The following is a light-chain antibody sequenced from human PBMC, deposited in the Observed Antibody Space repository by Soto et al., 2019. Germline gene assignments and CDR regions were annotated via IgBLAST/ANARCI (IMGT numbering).Light chain of an antibody. J-gene: IGKJ5*01. CDR1: QSLSSN. V-gene: IGKV3D-15*01. CDR2: GVS. CDR3: QQYNNWPPGIT. Sequence: EIVMTQSPATLSVSPGERATLSCRASQSLSSNLAWYQQKPGQAPRLLIYGVSARATGIPARFSGSGSGTEFTLTISSLQSEDFAIYYCQQYNNWPPGITFGQGTRLE.